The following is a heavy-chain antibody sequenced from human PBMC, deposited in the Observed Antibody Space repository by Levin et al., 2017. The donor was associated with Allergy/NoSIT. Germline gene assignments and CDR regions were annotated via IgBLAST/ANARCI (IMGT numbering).Heavy chain of an antibody. CDR3: ATGPYSRDWSAFHI. D-gene: IGHD6-19*01. V-gene: IGHV3-66*01. CDR1: GFTVSSYY. Sequence: GESLKISCAASGFTVSSYYMNWVRQAPGKGLDWVSVIYGGGSTYYADSVNGRFSISRDNPKNMVFLQMSSLTAEDTAVYYCATGPYSRDWSAFHIWGQGTMVSVSS. J-gene: IGHJ3*02. CDR2: IYGGGST.